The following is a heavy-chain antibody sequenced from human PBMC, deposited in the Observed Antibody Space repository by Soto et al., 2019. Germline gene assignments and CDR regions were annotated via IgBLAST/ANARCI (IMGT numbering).Heavy chain of an antibody. J-gene: IGHJ4*02. Sequence: GGSLRLSCVGSGFIFSNNGMHWVRQTPGKGLEWVAFMSYDGSDTFYADSVKGRFTISRDNSKNTLFLHMSNLRAEDTGMYYCTIVRVSDSALDHWGQGTLVTVSS. CDR3: TIVRVSDSALDH. V-gene: IGHV3-30*02. CDR2: MSYDGSDT. D-gene: IGHD3-10*02. CDR1: GFIFSNNG.